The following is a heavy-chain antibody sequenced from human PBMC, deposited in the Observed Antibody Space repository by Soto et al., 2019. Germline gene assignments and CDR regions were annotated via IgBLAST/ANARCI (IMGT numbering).Heavy chain of an antibody. J-gene: IGHJ4*02. CDR2: IYYSGST. D-gene: IGHD3-22*01. CDR1: GGSISSYY. CDR3: ARDVSSGYYDSSGYEH. V-gene: IGHV4-59*01. Sequence: SETLSLTCTVSGGSISSYYWSWIRQPPGKGLEWIGYIYYSGSTNYNPSLKSRVTISVDTSKNQFSLELSSVTAADTAVYYCARDVSSGYYDSSGYEHWGQGTLVTVSS.